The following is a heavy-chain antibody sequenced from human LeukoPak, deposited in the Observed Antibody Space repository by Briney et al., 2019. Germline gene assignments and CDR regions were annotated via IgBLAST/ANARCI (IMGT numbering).Heavy chain of an antibody. J-gene: IGHJ4*02. CDR1: GFTFCNAW. CDR3: TRLATFDH. Sequence: GGSLRLSCAASGFTFCNAWMYWVRQVPGKGLEWVGRIKSKTDGGTTAYATPVKGRFTISRDDSKNTLYLQMNSLKTEDTAIYYCTRLATFDHWGQGTLVTVSS. CDR2: IKSKTDGGTT. D-gene: IGHD3-9*01. V-gene: IGHV3-15*01.